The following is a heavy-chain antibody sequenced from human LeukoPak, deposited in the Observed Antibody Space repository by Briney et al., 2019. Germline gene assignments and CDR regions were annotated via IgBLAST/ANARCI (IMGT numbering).Heavy chain of an antibody. CDR1: GYTFTGYY. D-gene: IGHD2-15*01. J-gene: IGHJ4*02. CDR2: INPNSGGT. Sequence: ASVKVSCKASGYTFTGYYMHWVRQAPGQGLEWMGWINPNSGGTNYAQKFQGRVTMTRDTSISTAYMELSRLRSDDTAVYYCARPSGYCSGGSCYSFFPFDHWGQGTLVTVSS. CDR3: ARPSGYCSGGSCYSFFPFDH. V-gene: IGHV1-2*02.